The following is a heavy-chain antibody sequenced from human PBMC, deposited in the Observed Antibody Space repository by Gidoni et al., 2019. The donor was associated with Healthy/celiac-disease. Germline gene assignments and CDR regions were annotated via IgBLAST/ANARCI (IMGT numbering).Heavy chain of an antibody. CDR3: ASVRGWAGDY. CDR1: GFTFSSYS. V-gene: IGHV3-21*01. J-gene: IGHJ4*02. Sequence: EVQLVESGGGLVKPGGSLRLSCAASGFTFSSYSMNWARQAPGKGLEWVSSIRSSSSYIYYADSGKGRFTISRDNAKNSLYLQMNSLRAEDTAVYYCASVRGWAGDYWGQGTLGTVSS. CDR2: IRSSSSYI. D-gene: IGHD2-15*01.